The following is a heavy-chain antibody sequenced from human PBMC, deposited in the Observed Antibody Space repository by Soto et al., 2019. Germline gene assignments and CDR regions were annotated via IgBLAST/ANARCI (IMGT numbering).Heavy chain of an antibody. D-gene: IGHD3-3*01. V-gene: IGHV3-30*18. Sequence: GGSLRLSCAASGFTFSSYGMHWVRQAPGKGLEWVAVISYDGSNKYYADSVKGRFTISRDNSKNTLYLQMNSLRAEDTAVYYCAKDLADFWSGYRLLNYGMDVWGQGTTVTVSS. J-gene: IGHJ6*02. CDR2: ISYDGSNK. CDR3: AKDLADFWSGYRLLNYGMDV. CDR1: GFTFSSYG.